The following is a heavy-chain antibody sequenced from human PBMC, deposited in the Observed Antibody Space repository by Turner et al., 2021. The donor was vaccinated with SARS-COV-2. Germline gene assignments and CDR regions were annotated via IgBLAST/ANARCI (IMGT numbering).Heavy chain of an antibody. CDR1: GGSISSSSYY. CDR2: MYYSGST. V-gene: IGHV4-39*01. CDR3: ARRSSRLGNWYFDL. D-gene: IGHD2-15*01. Sequence: QLQLQESGPGLVKPSETLSLTCTGSGGSISSSSYYWGWIRQPPGKGLEWIGSMYYSGSTYYNPSLKSRVTISVDTSKNQFSLKLSSVTAADTAVYYCARRSSRLGNWYFDLWGRGTLVTVSS. J-gene: IGHJ2*01.